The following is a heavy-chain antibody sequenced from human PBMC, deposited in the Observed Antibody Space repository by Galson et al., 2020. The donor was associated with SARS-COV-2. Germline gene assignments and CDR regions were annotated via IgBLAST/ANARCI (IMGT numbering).Heavy chain of an antibody. CDR3: AGAIVVADIDY. CDR1: GYSISSGYY. V-gene: IGHV4-38-2*01. CDR2: IYHSGST. D-gene: IGHD6-13*01. J-gene: IGHJ4*02. Sequence: SQTLSLTCAVSGYSISSGYYWGWIRQPPGKGLEWIGSIYHSGSTYYNPSLKSRVTISVDTSKNQFSLKLSSVTAADTAVYYCAGAIVVADIDYWGQGTLVTVSS.